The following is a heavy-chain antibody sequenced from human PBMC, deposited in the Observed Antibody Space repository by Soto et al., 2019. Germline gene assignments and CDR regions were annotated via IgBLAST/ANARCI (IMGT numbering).Heavy chain of an antibody. V-gene: IGHV4-30-2*01. Sequence: QLQLQESGSGLVKPSQTLSLTCAVSGSSISSGGYSWSLILQPPGKGLEWIGYIYDSGSTYYNPSLKSRVTISVDRSKNQFSLKLSSVTAADTAVYYCARAHYGDYGYGMYVWGQGTTVTVSS. CDR2: IYDSGST. J-gene: IGHJ6*02. D-gene: IGHD4-17*01. CDR3: ARAHYGDYGYGMYV. CDR1: GSSISSGGYS.